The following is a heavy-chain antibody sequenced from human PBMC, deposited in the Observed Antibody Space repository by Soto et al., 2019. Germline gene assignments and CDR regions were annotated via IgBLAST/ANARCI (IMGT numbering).Heavy chain of an antibody. D-gene: IGHD3-10*01. J-gene: IGHJ5*02. V-gene: IGHV1-24*01. CDR2: FDPEDGET. Sequence: ASVKVSCKVSGYTLTELSMHWVRQAPGKGLEWMGGFDPEDGETIYAQKFQGRVTMTEDTSTDTAYMELSSLRSEDTAVYYCATYTMVRGVTLPYNWFDPWGQGTLVTVSS. CDR3: ATYTMVRGVTLPYNWFDP. CDR1: GYTLTELS.